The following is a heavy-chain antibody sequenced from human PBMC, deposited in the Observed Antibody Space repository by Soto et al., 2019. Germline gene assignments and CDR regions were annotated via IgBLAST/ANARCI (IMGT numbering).Heavy chain of an antibody. V-gene: IGHV3-72*01. Sequence: EVHLVESGGGLVQPGGSLRLSCAASGFTFSDHNMDWVRQAPGKGLEWVGRSRNKAKSYTTEYAASVRGRFTISRDDSKNSLYLQMNSLTTEDTAVYYCAGISYGDYAFDYWGQGTLVTVSS. CDR3: AGISYGDYAFDY. CDR2: SRNKAKSYTT. CDR1: GFTFSDHN. D-gene: IGHD4-17*01. J-gene: IGHJ4*02.